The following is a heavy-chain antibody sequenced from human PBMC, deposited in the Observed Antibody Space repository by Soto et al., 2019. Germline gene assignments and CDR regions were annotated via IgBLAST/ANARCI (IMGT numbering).Heavy chain of an antibody. J-gene: IGHJ6*02. V-gene: IGHV3-30-3*01. CDR1: GFTFSSYA. CDR2: ISYDGSNK. Sequence: PGGSLRLSCAASGFTFSSYAMHWVRQAPGKGLEWVAVISYDGSNKYYADSVKGRFTISRDNSKNTLYLQMNSLRAEDTAVYYCARDEGYSSSSQWLVFELYYYYGMDVWGQGTTVTVSS. CDR3: ARDEGYSSSSQWLVFELYYYYGMDV. D-gene: IGHD6-6*01.